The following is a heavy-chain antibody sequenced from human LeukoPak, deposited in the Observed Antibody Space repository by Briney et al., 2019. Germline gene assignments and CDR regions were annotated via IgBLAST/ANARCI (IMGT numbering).Heavy chain of an antibody. J-gene: IGHJ6*02. CDR2: ISAYNGNT. CDR3: ARDGIAARRGANYYGMDV. CDR1: GYTFTSYG. V-gene: IGHV1-18*01. Sequence: GASVKVSCKASGYTFTSYGISWVRQAPGQGLEWMGWISAYNGNTNYAQKLQGRVTMTRDTSTSTVYMELSGLRSEDTAVYYCARDGIAARRGANYYGMDVWGQGTTVTVSS. D-gene: IGHD6-6*01.